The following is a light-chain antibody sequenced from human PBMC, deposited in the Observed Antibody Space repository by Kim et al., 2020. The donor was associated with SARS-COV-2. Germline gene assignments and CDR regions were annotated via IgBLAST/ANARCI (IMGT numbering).Light chain of an antibody. Sequence: EIVLTQSPATLSLSPGERATLSCRASQSVSRYLGWYQQKPGQAPRLLIYDASNRATGTPARFSGSGSGTDFTLTISNLEPEDFAVYYCQQHSDWRLTFGGGTKVDIK. CDR1: QSVSRY. V-gene: IGKV3-11*01. J-gene: IGKJ4*01. CDR2: DAS. CDR3: QQHSDWRLT.